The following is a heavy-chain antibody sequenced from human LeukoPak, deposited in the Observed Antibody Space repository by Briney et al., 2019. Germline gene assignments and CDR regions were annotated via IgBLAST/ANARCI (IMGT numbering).Heavy chain of an antibody. J-gene: IGHJ4*02. V-gene: IGHV1-69*13. Sequence: ASVKVSCKASGGTFSSYAFSWVRQAPGQGLEWMGGIIPIVGTTNYAQMFQGRVTITADESTRTAYMELSSLRSEDTAVYYCARGGYYYDSSGYSHLPDYWGQGTLVTVSA. D-gene: IGHD3-22*01. CDR1: GGTFSSYA. CDR2: IIPIVGTT. CDR3: ARGGYYYDSSGYSHLPDY.